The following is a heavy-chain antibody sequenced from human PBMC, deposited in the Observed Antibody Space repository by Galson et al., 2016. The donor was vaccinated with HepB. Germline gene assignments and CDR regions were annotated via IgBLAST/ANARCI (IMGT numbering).Heavy chain of an antibody. CDR3: ARDDYSGGRGSPDY. CDR2: IDRPSGDT. J-gene: IGHJ4*02. CDR1: GFTFTDYH. V-gene: IGHV1-2*06. Sequence: SVKVSCKASGFTFTDYHMHWLRQAPGQGLKWMGRIDRPSGDTKYAQKFQGSVTMTRDTSISTIYMELSSLTSDNTAVYYCARDDYSGGRGSPDYWGQGTLVTVSS. D-gene: IGHD4/OR15-4a*01.